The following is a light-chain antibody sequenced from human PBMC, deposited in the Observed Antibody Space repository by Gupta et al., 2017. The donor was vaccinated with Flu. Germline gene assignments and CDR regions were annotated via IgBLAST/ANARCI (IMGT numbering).Light chain of an antibody. CDR3: ASWDDALSVWV. V-gene: IGLV1-47*01. CDR2: RNN. J-gene: IGLJ3*02. CDR1: RSNIGRNY. Sequence: QSVLTQPPSTSATPGQTVTISCSGGRSNIGRNYICWYHQLPGTAPKLLIYRNNLRPSGVPDRFSGSKSDTSGSLSISGLRSEDEGDYYCASWDDALSVWVFGGGTTLTVL.